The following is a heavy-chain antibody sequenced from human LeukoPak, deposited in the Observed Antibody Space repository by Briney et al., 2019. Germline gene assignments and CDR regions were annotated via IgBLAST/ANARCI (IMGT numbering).Heavy chain of an antibody. D-gene: IGHD2-2*01. V-gene: IGHV3-23*01. Sequence: GGSLRLSCAASGFTFSSYAMSWVRQAPGKGLEWVSAISGSGGSTYYADSARGRFTVSGDNSKNTLYLQMNSLRAEDTAVYYCAKTQSSDIVVVPAAMPFDYWGQGTLVTVSS. CDR1: GFTFSSYA. CDR2: ISGSGGST. CDR3: AKTQSSDIVVVPAAMPFDY. J-gene: IGHJ4*02.